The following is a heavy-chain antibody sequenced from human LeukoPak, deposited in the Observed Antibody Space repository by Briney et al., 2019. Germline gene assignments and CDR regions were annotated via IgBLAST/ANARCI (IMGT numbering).Heavy chain of an antibody. Sequence: SETLSLTCAVYGGSFSDYYWSWIRQPPGKGLEWIGEINHSGSTNYNPSLKSRVTISVDTSKNQSSLKLSSVTAADTAVYYCAGLKIFPGIAAAGDYYGMDVWGQGTTVTVSS. J-gene: IGHJ6*02. V-gene: IGHV4-34*01. CDR1: GGSFSDYY. CDR2: INHSGST. CDR3: AGLKIFPGIAAAGDYYGMDV. D-gene: IGHD6-13*01.